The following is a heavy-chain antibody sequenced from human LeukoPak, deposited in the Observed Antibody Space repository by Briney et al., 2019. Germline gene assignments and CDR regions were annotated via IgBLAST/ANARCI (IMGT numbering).Heavy chain of an antibody. CDR2: IIPIFGTA. D-gene: IGHD2-21*01. CDR3: AREVILNAYTYYMDV. CDR1: GGTFSSYA. V-gene: IGHV1-69*06. J-gene: IGHJ6*03. Sequence: ASVKVSCKASGGTFSSYAISWVRQAPGQGPEWMGRIIPIFGTANYAQMFQGRVTLTADTSTSSAYMELHSLRSEDTAVYYCAREVILNAYTYYMDVWGNGTTVTVSS.